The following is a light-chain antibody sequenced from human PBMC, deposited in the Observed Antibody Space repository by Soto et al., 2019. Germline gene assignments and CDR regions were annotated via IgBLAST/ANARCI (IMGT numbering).Light chain of an antibody. J-gene: IGLJ2*01. CDR1: SSNIGSNT. Sequence: QSVLTQPPSASGTPGQRVTISCSGSSSNIGSNTVNWYQQLPGAAPKLLVHSDNQRPSGVPDRFSGSRSGTSASLAISGLQSEDEADYYCATWDDSLNVYVLFGGGTQLTV. CDR3: ATWDDSLNVYVL. V-gene: IGLV1-44*01. CDR2: SDN.